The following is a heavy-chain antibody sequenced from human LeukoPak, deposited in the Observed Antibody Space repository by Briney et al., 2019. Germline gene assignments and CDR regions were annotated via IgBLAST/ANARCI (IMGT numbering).Heavy chain of an antibody. Sequence: GSLRLSCAASGFTFSSYSMNWVRQAPGKGLEWVSSISSSSSYIYYADSVRGRFTISRDNAKNSLYLQMNSLRAEDTAVYYCARDAYMVRGVIGSPDYWGQGTLVTVSS. CDR3: ARDAYMVRGVIGSPDY. D-gene: IGHD3-10*01. V-gene: IGHV3-21*01. CDR2: ISSSSSYI. J-gene: IGHJ4*02. CDR1: GFTFSSYS.